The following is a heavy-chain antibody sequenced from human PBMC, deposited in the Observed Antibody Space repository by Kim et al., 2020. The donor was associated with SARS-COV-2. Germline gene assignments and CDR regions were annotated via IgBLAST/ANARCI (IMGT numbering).Heavy chain of an antibody. CDR3: ARRRYYEGPVNYYAFDI. V-gene: IGHV4-4*02. CDR1: GGSISTTNW. Sequence: SETLSLTCGVSGGSISTTNWWSWVRQSPTMGLEWIGEIYHTGKTNYNPSLNSRVTISLDKSKSQFSLKVTSVTAADTADYYCARRRYYEGPVNYYAFDIWGQGALITVSS. CDR2: IYHTGKT. J-gene: IGHJ3*02. D-gene: IGHD3-22*01.